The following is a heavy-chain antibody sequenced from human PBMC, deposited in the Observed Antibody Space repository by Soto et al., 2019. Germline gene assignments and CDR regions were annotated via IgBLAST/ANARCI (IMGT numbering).Heavy chain of an antibody. Sequence: QLQLQESGPGLVKPSETLSLTCTVSGGSISSSSYYWGWIRQPPGKGLEWIGSIYYSGSTYYNPSLKSRVTISVDTSKNQFSLKLSSVTAADTAVYYCARRYFDWLLHQYYFDYWGQGTLVTVSS. D-gene: IGHD3-9*01. CDR1: GGSISSSSYY. CDR2: IYYSGST. V-gene: IGHV4-39*01. CDR3: ARRYFDWLLHQYYFDY. J-gene: IGHJ4*02.